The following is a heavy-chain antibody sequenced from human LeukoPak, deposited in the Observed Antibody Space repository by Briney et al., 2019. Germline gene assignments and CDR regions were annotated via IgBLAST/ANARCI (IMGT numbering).Heavy chain of an antibody. CDR2: IKLDGSEK. CDR1: GFTLSSYW. Sequence: GGSLRLSCAASGFTLSSYWMSWVRQAPGKGLEWVANIKLDGSEKYYVDSVKGRFTISRDNAKNSLYLQMNSLRAEDTAVYYCAELGITMIGGVWGKGTTVTISP. V-gene: IGHV3-7*01. J-gene: IGHJ6*04. CDR3: AELGITMIGGV. D-gene: IGHD3-10*02.